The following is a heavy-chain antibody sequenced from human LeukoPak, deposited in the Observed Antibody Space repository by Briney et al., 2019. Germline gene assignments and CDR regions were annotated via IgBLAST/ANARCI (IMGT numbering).Heavy chain of an antibody. CDR2: IYYSGST. V-gene: IGHV4-39*01. CDR1: GGSISSSSYY. D-gene: IGHD3-3*01. CDR3: AGGITIFGVVIMTNDIHPFDY. Sequence: SETLSLTCTVPGGSISSSSYYWGWIRQPPGKGLEWIGSIYYSGSTYYNPSLKSRVTISVDTSKNQFSLKLSSVTAADTAVYYCAGGITIFGVVIMTNDIHPFDYWGQGTLVTVSS. J-gene: IGHJ4*02.